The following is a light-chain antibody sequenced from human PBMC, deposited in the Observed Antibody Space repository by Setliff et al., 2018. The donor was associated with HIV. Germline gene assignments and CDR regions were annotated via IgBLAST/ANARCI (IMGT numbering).Light chain of an antibody. Sequence: LTQPPSVSGSPGQSVTISCTGTSSDVGFYDRVSWYQQRPGTAPKLIIFEVTYRPSGVPNRFSGSKSGNSASLTISGLRPEDEADYFCSSSTSTNTWVFGLGTKVTVL. CDR2: EVT. CDR3: SSSTSTNTWV. V-gene: IGLV2-18*02. CDR1: SSDVGFYDR. J-gene: IGLJ1*01.